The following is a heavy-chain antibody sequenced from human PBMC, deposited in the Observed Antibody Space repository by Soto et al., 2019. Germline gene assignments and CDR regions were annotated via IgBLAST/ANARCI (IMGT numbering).Heavy chain of an antibody. CDR2: ISGSGGST. CDR3: AKYSPDGGGSGWSQLPFDY. D-gene: IGHD6-19*01. Sequence: EVQLLESGGGLVQPGGSLRLSCAASGFTFSSYAMSWVRQAPGKGLEWVSAISGSGGSTYYADSVKGRFTISRDNSKNTLYLQMNSLRAEDTAVYYCAKYSPDGGGSGWSQLPFDYWGQGTLVTVSS. V-gene: IGHV3-23*01. J-gene: IGHJ4*02. CDR1: GFTFSSYA.